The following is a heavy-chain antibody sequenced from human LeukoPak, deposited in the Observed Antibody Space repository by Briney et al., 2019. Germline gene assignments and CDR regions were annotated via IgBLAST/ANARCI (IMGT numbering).Heavy chain of an antibody. D-gene: IGHD2-2*02. J-gene: IGHJ6*03. CDR3: ARILVPAAIRPYYYYYYMDV. V-gene: IGHV4-4*09. CDR2: IYTSRST. CDR1: GGSISSYY. Sequence: SETLSLTCTVSGGSISSYYWSWIRQPPGKGLEWIGYIYTSRSTNYNPSLKSRVTISVDASKNQFSLKLSSVTAADTAVYYCARILVPAAIRPYYYYYYMDVWGKGTTVTVSS.